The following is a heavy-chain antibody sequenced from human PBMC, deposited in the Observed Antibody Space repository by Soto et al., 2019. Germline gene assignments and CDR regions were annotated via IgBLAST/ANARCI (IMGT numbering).Heavy chain of an antibody. CDR3: ARATLRDAIDI. CDR2: IRANDESI. Sequence: GGSLRLSWVASGFDCRSYEMNWVRQSPGKGLEWVSNIRANDESIYYADSVKGRVSVSRDNAKNSLFLEMNSLRVDDTAVYYCARATLRDAIDIWGQGTMVTVS. V-gene: IGHV3-48*03. CDR1: GFDCRSYE. J-gene: IGHJ3*02.